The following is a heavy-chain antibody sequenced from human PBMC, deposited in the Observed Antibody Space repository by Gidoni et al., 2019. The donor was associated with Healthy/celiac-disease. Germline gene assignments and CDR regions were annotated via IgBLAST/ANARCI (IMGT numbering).Heavy chain of an antibody. J-gene: IGHJ5*02. Sequence: QVQLVQSGAEVKKPGVSVKVSCKASGSTFTSYDINWVRQATGQGLEWMGWMNPNSGNTGYAQKFQGRVTMTRNTSISTAYMELSSLRSEDTAVYYCARGRTKCSGGSCYSWWFDPWGQGTLVTVSS. CDR2: MNPNSGNT. CDR3: ARGRTKCSGGSCYSWWFDP. D-gene: IGHD2-15*01. CDR1: GSTFTSYD. V-gene: IGHV1-8*01.